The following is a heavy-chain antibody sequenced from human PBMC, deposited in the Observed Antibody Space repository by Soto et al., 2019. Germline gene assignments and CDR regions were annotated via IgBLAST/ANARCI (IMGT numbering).Heavy chain of an antibody. V-gene: IGHV3-21*01. D-gene: IGHD2-2*01. J-gene: IGHJ6*02. CDR2: ISSSSSYI. Sequence: EVQLVESGGGLVKPGGSLRLSCAASGFTFSSYSMNWVRQAPGKGLEWASSISSSSSYIYYADSVKGRFTISRDNAKNSLYLQMNSLRAEDTAVYYCARGTSRYGMDVWGQGTTVTVSS. CDR3: ARGTSRYGMDV. CDR1: GFTFSSYS.